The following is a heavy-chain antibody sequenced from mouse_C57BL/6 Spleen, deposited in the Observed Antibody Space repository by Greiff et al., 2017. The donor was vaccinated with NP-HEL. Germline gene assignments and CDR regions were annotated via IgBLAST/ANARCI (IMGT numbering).Heavy chain of an antibody. CDR3: ARGVWLRRPTGYYFDY. Sequence: EVKLVESGPGLVKPSQSLSLTCSVTGYSITSGYYWNWIRQFPGNKLEWMGYISYDGSNNYNPSLKNRISITRDTSKNQFFLKLNSVTTEDTATYYCARGVWLRRPTGYYFDYWGQGTTLTVSS. CDR2: ISYDGSN. D-gene: IGHD2-2*01. CDR1: GYSITSGYY. V-gene: IGHV3-6*01. J-gene: IGHJ2*01.